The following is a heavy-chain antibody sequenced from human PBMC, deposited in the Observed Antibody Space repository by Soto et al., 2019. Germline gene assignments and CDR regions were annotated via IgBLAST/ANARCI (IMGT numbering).Heavy chain of an antibody. CDR3: AKAYSSSWFDYFDY. D-gene: IGHD6-13*01. Sequence: GGSLRLSCAASGFTFSSCAMSWVRQAPGKGLEWVSAISGSGGSTYYADSVKGRLTISRDNSKNTLYLQMNSLRAEDTAVYYCAKAYSSSWFDYFDYWGQGTLVTVSS. CDR2: ISGSGGST. CDR1: GFTFSSCA. V-gene: IGHV3-23*01. J-gene: IGHJ4*02.